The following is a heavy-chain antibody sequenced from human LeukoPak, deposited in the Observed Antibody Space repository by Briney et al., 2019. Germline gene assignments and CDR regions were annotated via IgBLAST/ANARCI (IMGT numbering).Heavy chain of an antibody. Sequence: SGTLSLTCAVSGGSISSSNWWSWVRQPPGKGLEWIGEIYHSGSTNYNPSLKSRVTISVDKPKNQFSLKLSSVTAADTAVYYCASRTFYSGSGRVWGQGTLVTVSS. CDR2: IYHSGST. J-gene: IGHJ4*02. D-gene: IGHD2/OR15-2a*01. V-gene: IGHV4-4*02. CDR1: GGSISSSNW. CDR3: ASRTFYSGSGRV.